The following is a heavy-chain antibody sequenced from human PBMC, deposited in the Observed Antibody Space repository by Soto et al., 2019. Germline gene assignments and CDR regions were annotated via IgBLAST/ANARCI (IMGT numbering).Heavy chain of an antibody. CDR1: GGSISSYY. V-gene: IGHV4-59*01. CDR3: ARAGYSSSWANYYYYYGMDV. J-gene: IGHJ6*02. CDR2: IYYSGST. D-gene: IGHD6-13*01. Sequence: SETLSLTCTVSGGSISSYYWSWIRQPPGKGLEWIGYIYYSGSTNYNPSLKSRVTIPVDTSKNQFSLKLSSVTAADTAVYYCARAGYSSSWANYYYYYGMDVWGQGTTVTVSS.